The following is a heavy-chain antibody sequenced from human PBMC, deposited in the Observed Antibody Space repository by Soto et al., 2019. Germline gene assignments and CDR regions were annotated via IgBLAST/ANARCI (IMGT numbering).Heavy chain of an antibody. CDR3: AREGVAPYYYCGMDI. CDR1: GFTVSSNY. Sequence: GGSLILSCAASGFTVSSNYMSWVRQAPGKGLEWISIIYSAGNTYYADSVKGRFTISRDNSKNTLYLQMNSLGAEDTAVYYCAREGVAPYYYCGMDIWGQGTPVTVSS. CDR2: IYSAGNT. D-gene: IGHD5-12*01. J-gene: IGHJ6*02. V-gene: IGHV3-66*01.